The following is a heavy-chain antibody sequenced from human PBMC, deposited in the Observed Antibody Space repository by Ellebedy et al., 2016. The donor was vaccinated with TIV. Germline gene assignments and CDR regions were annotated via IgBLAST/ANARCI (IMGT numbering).Heavy chain of an antibody. D-gene: IGHD2-2*01. CDR3: ASFSPASDY. CDR2: IFHSGST. Sequence: MPGGSLRLSCTVSGYSISDGYYWGWIRQPPGKGLEWIGAIFHSGSTYYTSSLKSRVTIAVDTSKNQFSLKLTSVTAADTAVYFCASFSPASDYWGQGTLVTVSS. V-gene: IGHV4-38-2*02. J-gene: IGHJ4*02. CDR1: GYSISDGYY.